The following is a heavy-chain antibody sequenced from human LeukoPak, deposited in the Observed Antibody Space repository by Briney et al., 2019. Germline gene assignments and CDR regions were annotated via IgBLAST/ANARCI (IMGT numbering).Heavy chain of an antibody. D-gene: IGHD3-16*01. CDR2: ISWNSGSI. V-gene: IGHV3-9*03. CDR1: GFTFDDYA. CDR3: ARDHLGFGAGHWRRVWDLYAFDI. J-gene: IGHJ3*02. Sequence: GRSLRLSCAASGFTFDDYAMHWVRQAPGKGLEWVSGISWNSGSIGYADSVKGRFTISRDNAKNSLYLQMNSLRAEDMAVYYCARDHLGFGAGHWRRVWDLYAFDIWGQGTMVTVSS.